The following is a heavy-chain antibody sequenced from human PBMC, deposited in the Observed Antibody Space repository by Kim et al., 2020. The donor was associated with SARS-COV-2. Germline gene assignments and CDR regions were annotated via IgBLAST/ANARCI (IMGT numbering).Heavy chain of an antibody. CDR3: AREHSSHWPTTVNWFDP. J-gene: IGHJ5*02. Sequence: ASVKVSCKASGYTFSNYPMNWVRQAPGQGLEWMGWIDTNTGNPTYAQGFTGRFVFLLDTSVNMAYLQINNLKAEDTAVYYCAREHSSHWPTTVNWFDPWGQGTLLTVSS. CDR2: IDTNTGNP. D-gene: IGHD6-19*01. V-gene: IGHV7-4-1*04. CDR1: GYTFSNYP.